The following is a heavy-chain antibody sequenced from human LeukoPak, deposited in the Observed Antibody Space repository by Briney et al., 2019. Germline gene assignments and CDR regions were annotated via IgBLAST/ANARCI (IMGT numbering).Heavy chain of an antibody. CDR1: GFTFSDYY. CDR3: ARPACSGGSCYSGDY. CDR2: ISSSGSTI. Sequence: GGSLRLSCAASGFTFSDYYMSWIRQAPGEGLEWVSYISSSGSTIYYADSVKGRFTISRDNAKNSLYLQMNSLRAEDTAVYYCARPACSGGSCYSGDYWGQGTLVTVSS. J-gene: IGHJ4*02. D-gene: IGHD2-15*01. V-gene: IGHV3-11*01.